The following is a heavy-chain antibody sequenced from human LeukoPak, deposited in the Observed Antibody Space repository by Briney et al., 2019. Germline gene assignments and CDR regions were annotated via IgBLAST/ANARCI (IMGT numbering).Heavy chain of an antibody. Sequence: SGTLSLTCAVSGGSISSTNWWSWVRQSPGKGLEWIGEIYHSGSTNYKPSLRSRVTISVDTSKNQFSLKLSSVTAADTAVYYCARGRGRKPYWGQGTLVTVSS. J-gene: IGHJ4*02. CDR1: GGSISSTNW. V-gene: IGHV4-4*02. CDR3: ARGRGRKPY. CDR2: IYHSGST. D-gene: IGHD2-15*01.